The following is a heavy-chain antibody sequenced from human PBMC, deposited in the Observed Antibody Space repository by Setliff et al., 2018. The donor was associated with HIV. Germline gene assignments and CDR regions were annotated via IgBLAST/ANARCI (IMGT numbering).Heavy chain of an antibody. D-gene: IGHD2-15*01. CDR2: IGTAGDT. CDR3: ARGLGYCSGGSCDHAFDI. Sequence: GGSLRLSCAASGFTFSSYDMHWVRQATGKGLEWVSAIGTAGDTYYPGSVKGRFTISRENAKNSLYLQMNSLGAGDTAVYYCARGLGYCSGGSCDHAFDIWGQGTMVTVSS. CDR1: GFTFSSYD. V-gene: IGHV3-13*01. J-gene: IGHJ3*02.